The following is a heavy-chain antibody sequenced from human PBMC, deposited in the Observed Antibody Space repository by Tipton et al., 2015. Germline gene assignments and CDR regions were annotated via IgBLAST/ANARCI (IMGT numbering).Heavy chain of an antibody. D-gene: IGHD3-22*01. CDR3: AREAYYYDRSGYYVYFDY. CDR2: IYYSGST. V-gene: IGHV4-30-4*01. Sequence: TLSLTCTVSGGSISSGNYYWSWIRQPPGKGLEWIGYIYYSGSTYYNPSLKSRVTISVDTSRNQFSLRLSSVTAADTAVYYCAREAYYYDRSGYYVYFDYWGQGTLVTVSS. CDR1: GGSISSGNYY. J-gene: IGHJ4*02.